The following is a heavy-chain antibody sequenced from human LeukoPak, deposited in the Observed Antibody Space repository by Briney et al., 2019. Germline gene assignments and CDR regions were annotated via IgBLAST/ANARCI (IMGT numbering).Heavy chain of an antibody. V-gene: IGHV4-39*01. CDR1: GGSFSSSSYY. D-gene: IGHD5-12*01. J-gene: IGHJ4*02. CDR3: ARQDSGYGSFDY. Sequence: PSETLSLTCTVSGGSFSSSSYYWGWIRQPPGKGLEWIGSLYYSGSTYYNPSLKSRVTISVDTSKNQFSLKLSSVTAADTAVYYCARQDSGYGSFDYWGQGTLVTVSS. CDR2: LYYSGST.